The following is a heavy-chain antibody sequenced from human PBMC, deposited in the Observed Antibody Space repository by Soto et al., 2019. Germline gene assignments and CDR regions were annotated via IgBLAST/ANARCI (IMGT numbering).Heavy chain of an antibody. J-gene: IGHJ4*02. Sequence: QVQLVQSGPEVKRPGASVRISCRTAGYSFKNYAIHWVRQAPGKKLEWMGWSNEGSGNTRYSHKFQGRMSIARYTSAITSYLDLRSLTSEDTAVYFCSRDDRTISGAVTLDYWGPGTLVTVSS. CDR1: GYSFKNYA. CDR3: SRDDRTISGAVTLDY. V-gene: IGHV1-3*01. CDR2: SNEGSGNT. D-gene: IGHD3-3*02.